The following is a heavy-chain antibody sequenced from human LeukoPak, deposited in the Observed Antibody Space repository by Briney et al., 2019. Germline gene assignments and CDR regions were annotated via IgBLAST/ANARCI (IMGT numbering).Heavy chain of an antibody. CDR3: ARDRRLWNMDV. V-gene: IGHV3-74*01. CDR2: INSDGSTT. D-gene: IGHD4/OR15-4a*01. CDR1: GLTFSSYW. J-gene: IGHJ6*03. Sequence: GGSLRLSCAASGLTFSSYWMHWLRQAPGKGLVWVSRINSDGSTTTYADSVKGRFTISRDNAMNTLYLQMNSLRAEDTAVYYCARDRRLWNMDVWGTGTTVTISS.